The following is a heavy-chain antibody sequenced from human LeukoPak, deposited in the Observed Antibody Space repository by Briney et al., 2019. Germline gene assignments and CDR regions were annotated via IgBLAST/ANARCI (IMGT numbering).Heavy chain of an antibody. CDR3: ARVPRGVLGSYRHSYYMDV. CDR1: GDSIGSSY. Sequence: SETLSLTCTVSGDSIGSSYWSWIRQPPGKGLEWIGCIYYIGSTNYNPSLKSRVTISEDLSKNQFSLKLRSLTAADTAVYYCARVPRGVLGSYRHSYYMDVWGKGTTVTVSS. J-gene: IGHJ6*03. CDR2: IYYIGST. V-gene: IGHV4-59*01. D-gene: IGHD3-16*02.